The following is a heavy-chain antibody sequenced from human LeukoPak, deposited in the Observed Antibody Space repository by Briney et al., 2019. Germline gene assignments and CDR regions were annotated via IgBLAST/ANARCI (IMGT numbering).Heavy chain of an antibody. Sequence: GGSLRLSCTASGFTFGDYAMSWLRQAPGKGLEWVGFIRSKAYGGTTEYAASVKSRFTISRDDSKSIAYLQMNSLKTEDTGVYYCSRGYCSGGSCYFDFDYWGQGTLVTVSS. V-gene: IGHV3-49*03. CDR2: IRSKAYGGTT. CDR1: GFTFGDYA. J-gene: IGHJ4*02. CDR3: SRGYCSGGSCYFDFDY. D-gene: IGHD2-15*01.